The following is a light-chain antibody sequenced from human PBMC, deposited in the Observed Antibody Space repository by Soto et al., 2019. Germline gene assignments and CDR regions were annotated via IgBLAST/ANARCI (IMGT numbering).Light chain of an antibody. CDR3: CSYAGSSTLV. CDR2: EVS. J-gene: IGLJ1*01. CDR1: SSDVGSYNL. Sequence: QSVLTQPASVSGSPGQSITISCTGTSSDVGSYNLVSWYQQHPGKAPKLMIYEVSKRPSGVSDRISGSKSGNTASLAISGLRAEDEAEYYCCSYAGSSTLVFGTGTKVTVL. V-gene: IGLV2-23*02.